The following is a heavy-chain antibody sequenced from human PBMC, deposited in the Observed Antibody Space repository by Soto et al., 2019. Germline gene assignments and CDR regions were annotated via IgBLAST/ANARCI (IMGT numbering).Heavy chain of an antibody. J-gene: IGHJ6*02. CDR3: ARIDCTGNNCRPYAYYEMDV. CDR2: IWYDGSIK. D-gene: IGHD2-8*02. Sequence: GGSLRLSCYASGFTFNTYGMHWVRQAPGRGLEWVAVIWYDGSIKYYADSVKGRFTTSRDNSKNTMYLQMNNLRAEDTAVYYCARIDCTGNNCRPYAYYEMDVWGQGTTVTVSS. CDR1: GFTFNTYG. V-gene: IGHV3-33*01.